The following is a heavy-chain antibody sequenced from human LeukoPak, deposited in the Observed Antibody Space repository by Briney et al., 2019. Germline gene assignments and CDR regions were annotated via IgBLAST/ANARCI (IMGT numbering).Heavy chain of an antibody. V-gene: IGHV3-53*01. J-gene: IGHJ6*03. D-gene: IGHD3-10*01. CDR2: IYSGGST. CDR3: AREVQGYGSGKNPYYYYMDV. CDR1: GFTVSSNY. Sequence: GGSLRLSCAASGFTVSSNYMSWVRQAPGKGLEWVSVIYSGGSTYYADSVKGRFTTSRDNSKNTLYLQMNSLRAEDTAVYYCAREVQGYGSGKNPYYYYMDVWGKGTTVTISS.